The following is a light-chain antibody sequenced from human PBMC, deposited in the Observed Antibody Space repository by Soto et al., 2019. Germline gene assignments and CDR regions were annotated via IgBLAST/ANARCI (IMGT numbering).Light chain of an antibody. CDR1: QSVDNY. CDR3: QQPYSIPWT. Sequence: GDRLTITCRASQSVDNYLNWYQHKPGKAPKLLISVSSTLQTGVPSRFSGSGSGTDFTLTISSLQPEDFATYYCQQPYSIPWTFGQVTKVEI. V-gene: IGKV1-39*01. CDR2: VSS. J-gene: IGKJ1*01.